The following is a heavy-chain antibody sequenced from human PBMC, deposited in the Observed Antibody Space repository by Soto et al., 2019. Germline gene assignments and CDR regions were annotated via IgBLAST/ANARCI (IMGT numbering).Heavy chain of an antibody. CDR1: GGSFSGYY. Sequence: SETLSLTCAVYGGSFSGYYWSWIRQPPGKGLEWIGEINHSGSTNYNPSLKSRVTISVDTSKNQFSLKLSSVTAADTAVYYCARGPYIVVVVAARNRRGHWFDPWGQGTLVTVSS. D-gene: IGHD2-15*01. J-gene: IGHJ5*02. V-gene: IGHV4-34*01. CDR3: ARGPYIVVVVAARNRRGHWFDP. CDR2: INHSGST.